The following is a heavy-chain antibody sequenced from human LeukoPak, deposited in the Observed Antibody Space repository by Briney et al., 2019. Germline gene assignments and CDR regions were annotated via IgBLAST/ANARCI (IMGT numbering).Heavy chain of an antibody. V-gene: IGHV1-46*01. CDR2: INPSGGST. CDR3: ARGPMIVVVVDAFDI. D-gene: IGHD3-22*01. CDR1: GYTFTSYY. J-gene: IGHJ3*02. Sequence: GASAKVSCKASGYTFTSYYMHWVRQAPGQGLEWMGIINPSGGSTSYAQKFQGRVTMTRDTSTSTVYMELSSLRSEDTAVYYCARGPMIVVVVDAFDIWGQGTMVTVSS.